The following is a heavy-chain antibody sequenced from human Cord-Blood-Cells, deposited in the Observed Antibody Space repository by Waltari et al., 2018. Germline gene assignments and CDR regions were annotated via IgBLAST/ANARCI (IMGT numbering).Heavy chain of an antibody. CDR1: GYTFTCYY. J-gene: IGHJ4*02. CDR3: ARDPTYYYDSSGYSFDY. CDR2: INPNSGGT. Sequence: VQLVQSGAEGKKPGASVTVSCMASGYTFTCYYIPLVRQAPGQGLEWMGWINPNSGGTNYAQKFQGRVTMTRDTSISTTYMELSRLRSDDTAVYYCARDPTYYYDSSGYSFDYWGQGTLVTVSS. V-gene: IGHV1-2*02. D-gene: IGHD3-22*01.